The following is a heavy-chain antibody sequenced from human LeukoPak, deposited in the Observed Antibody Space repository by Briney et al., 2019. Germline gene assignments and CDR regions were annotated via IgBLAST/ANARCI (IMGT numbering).Heavy chain of an antibody. J-gene: IGHJ5*02. D-gene: IGHD1-7*01. CDR2: INPNSGVT. V-gene: IGHV1-2*02. CDR1: GYTFTGYY. Sequence: ASVKVSCKASGYTFTGYYIHWVRQAPGQGLEWMGWINPNSGVTNYAQKFQGRVTMTRDTSISTAYMELSRLRSDDTALYYCARDSHDWNYGAFDPWGQGTLVTVSS. CDR3: ARDSHDWNYGAFDP.